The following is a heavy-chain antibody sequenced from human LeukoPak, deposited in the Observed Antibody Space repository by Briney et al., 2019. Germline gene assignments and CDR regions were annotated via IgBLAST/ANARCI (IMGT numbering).Heavy chain of an antibody. Sequence: GGSLRLSCVASGFTFNRYAMSWVRHVPGKRLEWVSTFSGPMETTYYAPSVRGRFTISRDNSKNTLYLQMNSLRVEDTAVYYCVKDPDPRYCSSTSCSPIWGQGTMVTVSS. D-gene: IGHD2-2*01. CDR3: VKDPDPRYCSSTSCSPI. CDR1: GFTFNRYA. J-gene: IGHJ3*02. V-gene: IGHV3-23*01. CDR2: FSGPMETT.